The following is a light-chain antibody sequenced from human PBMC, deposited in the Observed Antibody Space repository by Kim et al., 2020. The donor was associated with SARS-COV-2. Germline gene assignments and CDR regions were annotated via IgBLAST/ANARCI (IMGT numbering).Light chain of an antibody. J-gene: IGLJ7*01. V-gene: IGLV1-44*01. Sequence: GQRFTISCAGDSSRRGTNSVHWYQQFPGTAPEVLIYKNSQRPSGVPDRFSGSKSGTSASLAISGLQSEDEGDYYCAGWDDSLNAEVFGGGTQLTVL. CDR3: AGWDDSLNAEV. CDR2: KNS. CDR1: SSRRGTNS.